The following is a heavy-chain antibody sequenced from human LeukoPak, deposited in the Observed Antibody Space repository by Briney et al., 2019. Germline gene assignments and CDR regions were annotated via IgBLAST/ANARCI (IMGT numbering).Heavy chain of an antibody. J-gene: IGHJ4*02. Sequence: PGGSLRLSCAASGFTFSSYSMNWVRQAPGKGLEWVSSISSSSSYIYYADSVKGRFTISRDNAKNSLYLQMNSLRAEDTAVYYCARVGGYNSYCFDYWGQGTLVTVSS. CDR1: GFTFSSYS. V-gene: IGHV3-21*01. D-gene: IGHD5-24*01. CDR3: ARVGGYNSYCFDY. CDR2: ISSSSSYI.